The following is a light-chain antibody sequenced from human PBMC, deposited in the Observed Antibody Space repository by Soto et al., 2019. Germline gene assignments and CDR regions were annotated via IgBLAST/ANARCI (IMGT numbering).Light chain of an antibody. CDR2: WAS. CDR1: QSVLFTSNDKNF. Sequence: EIVLTLSPASRAESFFQTANMSCKSSQSVLFTSNDKNFLAWYQHKAGQPPKLIVNWASSREVGVPDRFSGSGSGTHFTLTISSLQAEDVAMYYCQQYYKTPTFGRGTKVDI. V-gene: IGKV4-1*01. CDR3: QQYYKTPT. J-gene: IGKJ1*01.